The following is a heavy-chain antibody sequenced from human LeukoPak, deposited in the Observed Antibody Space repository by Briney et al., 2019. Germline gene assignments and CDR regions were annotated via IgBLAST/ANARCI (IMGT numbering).Heavy chain of an antibody. Sequence: SETLSLTCTVSGGSISSYYWSWIRQPPGKGLEWIGYIYTSGSTNYNPSLKSRVTISVDTSKNQFSLKLSSVTAADTAVYYCARHSRAAHPRRGIDVWGKGTTVTVSS. V-gene: IGHV4-4*09. J-gene: IGHJ6*04. D-gene: IGHD6-6*01. CDR3: ARHSRAAHPRRGIDV. CDR2: IYTSGST. CDR1: GGSISSYY.